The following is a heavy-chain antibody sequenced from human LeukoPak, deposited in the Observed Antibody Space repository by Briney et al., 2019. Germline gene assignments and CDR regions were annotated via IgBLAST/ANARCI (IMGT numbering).Heavy chain of an antibody. V-gene: IGHV4-59*11. CDR2: IYYSGST. CDR3: ARVGIAAVGHYYYYMDV. Sequence: KSSETLSLTCTVSGGSIRSHYWSWIRQPPGKGLEWIGYIYYSGSTNYNPSLKSRVTISVDTSKNQFSLKLSSVTAADTAVYYCARVGIAAVGHYYYYMDVWGKGTTVTVSS. J-gene: IGHJ6*03. D-gene: IGHD6-13*01. CDR1: GGSIRSHY.